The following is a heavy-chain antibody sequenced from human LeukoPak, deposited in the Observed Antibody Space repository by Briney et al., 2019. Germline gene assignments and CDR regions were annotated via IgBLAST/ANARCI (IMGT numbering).Heavy chain of an antibody. CDR3: AREGHTTGWPPLDF. J-gene: IGHJ4*02. D-gene: IGHD2/OR15-2a*01. CDR1: GFSFSSYE. V-gene: IGHV3-48*03. CDR2: SNRRGSTT. Sequence: GESLKISCAASGFSFSSYEMNWVRQAPGKGLEWVSHSNRRGSTTYYADSVRGRFTISRDNAKNSLYLQMNSLRAEDTAVYYCAREGHTTGWPPLDFWGQGTLVTVSS.